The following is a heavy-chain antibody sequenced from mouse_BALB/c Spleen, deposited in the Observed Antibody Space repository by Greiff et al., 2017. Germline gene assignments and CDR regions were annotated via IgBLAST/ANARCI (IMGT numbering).Heavy chain of an antibody. Sequence: QVQLQQPGAELVKPGTSVKLSCKASGYNFTSYWINWVKLRPGQGLEWIGDIYPGSGSTNYNEKFKSKATLTVDTSSSTAYMQLSSLASEDSALYYCASGYFDYWGQGTTLTVSS. CDR1: GYNFTSYW. CDR2: IYPGSGST. V-gene: IGHV1-55*01. J-gene: IGHJ2*01. CDR3: ASGYFDY.